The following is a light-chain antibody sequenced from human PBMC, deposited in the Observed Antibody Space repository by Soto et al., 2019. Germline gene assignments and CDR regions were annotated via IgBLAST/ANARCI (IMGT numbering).Light chain of an antibody. V-gene: IGLV2-23*02. CDR2: EVT. CDR3: FSYAGDSVDV. J-gene: IGLJ1*01. CDR1: NSDVGSYNL. Sequence: QSVLTQPASVSGSPRQSITISCTGTNSDVGSYNLVSWFQQHPGKAPKLEIYEVTKRPSGVSDRCSGSKSVNTASLTISGLQAEDEADYSCFSYAGDSVDVFGTWTKVTVL.